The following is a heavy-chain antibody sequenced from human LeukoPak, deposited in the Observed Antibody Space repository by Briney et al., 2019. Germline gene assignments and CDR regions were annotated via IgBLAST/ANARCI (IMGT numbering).Heavy chain of an antibody. V-gene: IGHV1-2*02. CDR3: ARNKEGKSLDY. CDR2: MNPKRGDT. Sequence: ASVKVSCKASGYTFTDYYIHWVRQAPGQGLEWMAWMNPKRGDTSYTQKFQGRVTMTRDTSISTAHMELSRLRFDDTAVYYFARNKEGKSLDYWGQGTLVTVSS. CDR1: GYTFTDYY. J-gene: IGHJ4*02.